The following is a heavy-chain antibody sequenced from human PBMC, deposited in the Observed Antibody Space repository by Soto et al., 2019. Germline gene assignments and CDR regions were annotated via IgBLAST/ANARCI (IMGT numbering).Heavy chain of an antibody. J-gene: IGHJ4*02. D-gene: IGHD1-26*01. Sequence: ASVKVSCKASGGTFSSYAISWVRQAPGQGLEWMGVIIPIFVTSNYAQKFQVRVTIXAXXXXXXXXRXXSXXRSEDTAVYYCARGHLLPGTFDYWGQGTLVTVSS. CDR1: GGTFSSYA. V-gene: IGHV1-69*13. CDR2: IIPIFVTS. CDR3: ARGHLLPGTFDY.